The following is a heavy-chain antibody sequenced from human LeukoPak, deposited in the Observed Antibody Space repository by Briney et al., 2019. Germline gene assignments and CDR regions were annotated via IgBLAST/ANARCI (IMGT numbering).Heavy chain of an antibody. Sequence: GGSLRLSCAASGFTFGSYGMHWVRQAPGKGLEWVAVISYDGSNYYYADSVKGRFSISRDDSKNTLYLQMNSLRAEDTAVYYCVKDKMSSWSFDYWGQGTLVTVSS. CDR2: ISYDGSNY. J-gene: IGHJ4*02. V-gene: IGHV3-30*18. CDR3: VKDKMSSWSFDY. CDR1: GFTFGSYG. D-gene: IGHD6-13*01.